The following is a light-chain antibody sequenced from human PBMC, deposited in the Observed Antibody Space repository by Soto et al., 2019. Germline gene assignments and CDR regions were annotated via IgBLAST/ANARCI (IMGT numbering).Light chain of an antibody. V-gene: IGLV2-14*01. CDR2: EVS. CDR1: SSDVGDYDY. CDR3: SSYRSSNTLL. J-gene: IGLJ2*01. Sequence: QSALTQPASVSGSPGQSITISCTGTSSDVGDYDYVSWYQQYAGKAPKMMIYEVSNRPSGVSNRFSGSKSSNTASLTISGLQAEDEADYYCSSYRSSNTLLFGGGTKLTVL.